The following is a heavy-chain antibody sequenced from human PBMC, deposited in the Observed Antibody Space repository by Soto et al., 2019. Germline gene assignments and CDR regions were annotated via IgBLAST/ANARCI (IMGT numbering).Heavy chain of an antibody. V-gene: IGHV3-30-3*01. J-gene: IGHJ6*02. Sequence: QVQLVESGGGVVQPGRSLRLSCAASGFTFSSYAMHWVRQAPGKGLEWVAVISYDGSNKYYADYVKGRFTNSRDNSQNTLYLQMHSLSAEDTAVYYCARDYYRFNSGYGFSMDVWGQGTTGTVSS. CDR3: ARDYYRFNSGYGFSMDV. CDR1: GFTFSSYA. CDR2: ISYDGSNK. D-gene: IGHD5-12*01.